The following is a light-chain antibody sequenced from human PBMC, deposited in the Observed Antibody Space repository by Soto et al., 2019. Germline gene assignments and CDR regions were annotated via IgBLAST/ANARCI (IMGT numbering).Light chain of an antibody. CDR1: QSVSNF. J-gene: IGKJ1*01. V-gene: IGKV3-11*01. CDR3: QQRSIWPPWT. Sequence: EIVLTQPPATLSLSPGERASLTCRASQSVSNFLAWYQHKPGQAPRLLIYDASIRAAGVPARFSGSGSGTDFSLTISSLEPEDFAIYYCQQRSIWPPWTFGQGTKVDIK. CDR2: DAS.